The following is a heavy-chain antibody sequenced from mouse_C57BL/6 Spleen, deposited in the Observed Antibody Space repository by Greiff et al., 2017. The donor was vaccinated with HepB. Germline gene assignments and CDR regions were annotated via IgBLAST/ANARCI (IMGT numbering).Heavy chain of an antibody. D-gene: IGHD2-5*01. CDR2: INPSTGGT. J-gene: IGHJ4*01. Sequence: VQLQQSGPELVKPGASVKISCKASGYSFTGYYMNWVKQSPEKSLEWIGEINPSTGGTTYNQKFKAKATLTVDKSSSTAYMQLKSLTSEDSAVYYCARGATYYSNYAYAMDYWGQGTSVTVSS. CDR1: GYSFTGYY. V-gene: IGHV1-42*01. CDR3: ARGATYYSNYAYAMDY.